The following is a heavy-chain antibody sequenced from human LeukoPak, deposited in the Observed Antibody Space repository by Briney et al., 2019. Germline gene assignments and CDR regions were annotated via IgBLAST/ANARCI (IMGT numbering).Heavy chain of an antibody. CDR2: MNPNSGNT. V-gene: IGHV1-8*03. Sequence: ASVKVSCKASGYTFTSYDINWVRQATGRGLEWMGWMNPNSGNTGYAQKFQGRVTITRNTSISTAYMELSSLRSEDTAVYYCARGQGFLEWYDYWGQGTLVTVSS. CDR1: GYTFTSYD. CDR3: ARGQGFLEWYDY. D-gene: IGHD3-3*01. J-gene: IGHJ4*02.